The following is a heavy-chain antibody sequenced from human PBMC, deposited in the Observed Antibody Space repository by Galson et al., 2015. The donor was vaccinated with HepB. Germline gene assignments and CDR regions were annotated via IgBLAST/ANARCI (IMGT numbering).Heavy chain of an antibody. CDR1: GFTFSSYS. D-gene: IGHD1-7*01. CDR3: ARDVDSITGTTSTHTTDY. J-gene: IGHJ4*02. V-gene: IGHV3-21*01. Sequence: SCAASGFTFSSYSMNWVRQAPGKGLEWVSSISSSSSYIYYADSVKGRFTISRDNAKNSLYLQMNSLRAEDTAAYYCARDVDSITGTTSTHTTDYWAREPWSPSPQ. CDR2: ISSSSSYI.